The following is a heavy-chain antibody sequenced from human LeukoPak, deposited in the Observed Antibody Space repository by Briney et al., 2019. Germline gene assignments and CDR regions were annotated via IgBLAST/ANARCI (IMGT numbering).Heavy chain of an antibody. CDR2: IYHSGST. D-gene: IGHD5-12*01. CDR3: ATHRRSGSGGSENAFEI. CDR1: GGSISSGGYS. V-gene: IGHV4-30-2*03. Sequence: SQTLSLTCAVSGGSISSGGYSWSWIRQPPGKGLEWIGYIYHSGSTYYNPSLKSRVTISGDTSKNQFSLKLNSVTAADTAIYYCATHRRSGSGGSENAFEIWGQGTMVTVSS. J-gene: IGHJ3*02.